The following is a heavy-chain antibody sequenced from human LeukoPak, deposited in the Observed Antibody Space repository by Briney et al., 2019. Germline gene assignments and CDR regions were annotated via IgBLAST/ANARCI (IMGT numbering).Heavy chain of an antibody. J-gene: IGHJ3*02. Sequence: SETLSLTCNVSGGSISSYYWSWIRQPAGKGLEWIGRIYTSGSTNYNPSLKSRVTMSIDTSKNQFPLKLSCVTAADTAVYYCARDPPSQYSGYDVRYAFDIWGQGTMVTVSS. CDR3: ARDPPSQYSGYDVRYAFDI. V-gene: IGHV4-4*07. CDR2: IYTSGST. D-gene: IGHD5-12*01. CDR1: GGSISSYY.